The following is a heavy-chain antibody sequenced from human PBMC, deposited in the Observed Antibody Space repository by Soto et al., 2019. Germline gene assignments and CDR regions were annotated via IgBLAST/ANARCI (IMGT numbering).Heavy chain of an antibody. CDR1: GFTFSSYA. V-gene: IGHV3-64D*08. J-gene: IGHJ6*02. Sequence: GGSLRLSCSASGFTFSSYAMHWVRQAPGKGLEYVSAISSNGGSTYYADSVKGRFTISRDNSKNTLYLQMSSLRAEDTAVYYCVKDSVESSSWYSSYYYYYGMDVWGQGTTVTVSS. CDR3: VKDSVESSSWYSSYYYYYGMDV. CDR2: ISSNGGST. D-gene: IGHD6-13*01.